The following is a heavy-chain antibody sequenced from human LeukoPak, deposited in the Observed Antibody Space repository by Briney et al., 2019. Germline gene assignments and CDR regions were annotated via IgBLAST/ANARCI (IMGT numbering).Heavy chain of an antibody. CDR2: MTSGGGT. CDR3: AKDLTRSSGGFDY. D-gene: IGHD6-6*01. V-gene: IGHV3-23*01. CDR1: GFTFSSHD. J-gene: IGHJ4*02. Sequence: GGSLRLSRAASGFTFSSHDMTWVRQAPGKGLEWVSAMTSGGGTYYADSVKGRFTISRDNSKNTVYLQMNSLRAEDTAVYYCAKDLTRSSGGFDYWGQGTLVTVSS.